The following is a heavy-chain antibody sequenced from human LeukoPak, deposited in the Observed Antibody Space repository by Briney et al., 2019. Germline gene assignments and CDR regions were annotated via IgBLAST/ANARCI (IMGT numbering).Heavy chain of an antibody. CDR2: IYSGGST. D-gene: IGHD1-26*01. CDR3: AGSAGGALDY. Sequence: GGSLRLSCVVSGFSVNRNFWTWVRQAPGKGLEWVSVIYSGGSTFYSDSVKGRSTISRDNSKNTLYFQMNNLRVEDTSVYYCAGSAGGALDYWGLGALVTVSS. V-gene: IGHV3-66*01. CDR1: GFSVNRNF. J-gene: IGHJ4*02.